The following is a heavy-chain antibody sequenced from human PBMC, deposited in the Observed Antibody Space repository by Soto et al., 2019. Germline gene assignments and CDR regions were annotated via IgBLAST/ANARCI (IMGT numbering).Heavy chain of an antibody. V-gene: IGHV3-21*01. CDR1: GFTFSSYS. J-gene: IGHJ6*02. CDR2: ISSSSSYI. CDR3: AREFMPHYYYYGMDV. D-gene: IGHD2-2*01. Sequence: GGSLRLSCAASGFTFSSYSMNWVRQAPGKGLEWVSSISSSSSYIYYADSVKGRFTISRDNSKNTLYLQMNSLRAEDTAVYYCAREFMPHYYYYGMDVWGQGTTVTVSS.